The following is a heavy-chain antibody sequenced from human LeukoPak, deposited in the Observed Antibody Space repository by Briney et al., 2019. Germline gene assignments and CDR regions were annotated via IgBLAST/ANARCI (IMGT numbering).Heavy chain of an antibody. CDR1: GFSFSGYS. J-gene: IGHJ3*02. Sequence: ARSLTLSCAASGFSFSGYSMHWVRQTPGKGLEWVAVISYDGHNKDYADSVKGRFTISRDNSKKTLYLQINTLRGEDTAVYYCASSIVGAADAFDIWGQGTMVTVSS. V-gene: IGHV3-30-3*01. CDR2: ISYDGHNK. D-gene: IGHD1-26*01. CDR3: ASSIVGAADAFDI.